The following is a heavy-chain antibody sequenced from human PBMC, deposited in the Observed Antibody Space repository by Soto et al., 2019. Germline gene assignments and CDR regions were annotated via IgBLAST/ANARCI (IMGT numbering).Heavy chain of an antibody. CDR3: ARAGGTRGAAAGTWLGY. Sequence: QVQLVQSGAEVKKPGASVKVSCKASGYTFTGYYMHWVRQAPGQGLEWMGWINPNSGGTNYAQKLQGRVTMTRDTSISTAYMELSRLRSDDTAVYYCARAGGTRGAAAGTWLGYWGQGTLVTVSS. D-gene: IGHD6-13*01. V-gene: IGHV1-2*02. J-gene: IGHJ4*02. CDR1: GYTFTGYY. CDR2: INPNSGGT.